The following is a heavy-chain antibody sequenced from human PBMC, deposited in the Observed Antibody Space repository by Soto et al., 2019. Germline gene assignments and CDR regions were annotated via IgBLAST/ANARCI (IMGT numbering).Heavy chain of an antibody. Sequence: EVQLLESGGGLVQSGGSLRLSCAASGFTFSSYAMSWVRQAPGKGLEWVSAISGSGGSTYYADSVKGRFTISRDNSKNTLYLQMNSLRAEDTAVYYCAKADYGDYHFDYWGQGTLVTVSS. CDR3: AKADYGDYHFDY. J-gene: IGHJ4*02. CDR1: GFTFSSYA. V-gene: IGHV3-23*01. CDR2: ISGSGGST. D-gene: IGHD4-17*01.